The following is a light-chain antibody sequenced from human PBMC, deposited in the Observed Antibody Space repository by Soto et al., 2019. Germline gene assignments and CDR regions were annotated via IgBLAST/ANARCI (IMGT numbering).Light chain of an antibody. V-gene: IGKV1-5*03. CDR1: QNIDTW. J-gene: IGKJ1*01. Sequence: IQMTQSPSTLSASIGNRITISCRASQNIDTWLAWYQQRPGEAPKLLIYTASNLQSGVPSRFSGSGSGTEFTLTIAGPQPDDFATYCFQQYSDYSRAFGQGTKFEIK. CDR3: QQYSDYSRA. CDR2: TAS.